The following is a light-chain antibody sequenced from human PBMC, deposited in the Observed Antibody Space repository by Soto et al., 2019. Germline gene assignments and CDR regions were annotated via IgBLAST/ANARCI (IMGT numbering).Light chain of an antibody. CDR1: QSVLYSSNNKNY. CDR2: WAS. J-gene: IGKJ2*01. Sequence: DIVMTQSPDSLAVSLGERATINCKSSQSVLYSSNNKNYLAWYQQRPGQPPKLLIYWASTRESVVPDRFSGSGSGTDFTLTITSLQAEDVAVYYCQQYESTPPTLGQGTKLEIK. V-gene: IGKV4-1*01. CDR3: QQYESTPPT.